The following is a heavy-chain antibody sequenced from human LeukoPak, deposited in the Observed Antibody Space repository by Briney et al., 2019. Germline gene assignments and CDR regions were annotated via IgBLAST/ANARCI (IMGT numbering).Heavy chain of an antibody. D-gene: IGHD3-16*01. CDR2: VYWNDDK. CDR3: AHRRSSRSDWGSPDYFDY. Sequence: KSGPTLVNPTQTLTLTCTFSGFSLSTRGVGVGWIRQPPGKALEWLAVVYWNDDKRYSPSLNTRVTITKDTSKNQVVLTLTNMDPVDTATYYCAHRRSSRSDWGSPDYFDYWGQGNLVTVSS. J-gene: IGHJ4*02. CDR1: GFSLSTRGVG. V-gene: IGHV2-5*01.